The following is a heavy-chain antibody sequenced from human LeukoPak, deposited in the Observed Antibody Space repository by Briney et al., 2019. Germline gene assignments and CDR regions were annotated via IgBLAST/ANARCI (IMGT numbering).Heavy chain of an antibody. Sequence: ASVKVSCKASGYTFTSYDINWVRQATGQGLEWMGWMNPNSGNTGYAQKFQGRVTITRNTSISTAYMELSSLRSEDTAVYYRARVEFRYGAFGFDIWGQGTMVTVSS. CDR1: GYTFTSYD. V-gene: IGHV1-8*03. D-gene: IGHD3-9*01. CDR2: MNPNSGNT. J-gene: IGHJ3*02. CDR3: ARVEFRYGAFGFDI.